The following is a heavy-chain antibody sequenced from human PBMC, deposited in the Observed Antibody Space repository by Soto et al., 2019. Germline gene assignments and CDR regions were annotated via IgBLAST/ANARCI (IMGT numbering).Heavy chain of an antibody. Sequence: QLQLQESGSGLVKPSQTLSLTCAVSGGSISSGGYSWSWIRQPPGKGLEWIGYIYHSGSTYYNPSLKSRVTISVDRSKNQFSLKLSSVTAEDTAVYYCAREDYDSSNNWFDPWGQGTLVTVSS. CDR3: AREDYDSSNNWFDP. CDR2: IYHSGST. D-gene: IGHD3-22*01. V-gene: IGHV4-30-2*01. CDR1: GGSISSGGYS. J-gene: IGHJ5*02.